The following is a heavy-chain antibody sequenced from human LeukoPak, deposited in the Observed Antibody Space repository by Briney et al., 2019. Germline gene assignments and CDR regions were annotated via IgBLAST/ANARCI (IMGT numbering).Heavy chain of an antibody. CDR2: ISPTGSTT. V-gene: IGHV3-74*01. CDR3: TSWGDTTAEYFQR. Sequence: GGSLRLSCTASGFSFSGHWMHWARQLPGKGLVWVSRISPTGSTTSYADSVKGRFTISRDNAQNSMYLQMNSLGVEDTAVYYCTSWGDTTAEYFQRWGQGTLVTVSS. CDR1: GFSFSGHW. J-gene: IGHJ1*01. D-gene: IGHD2-21*02.